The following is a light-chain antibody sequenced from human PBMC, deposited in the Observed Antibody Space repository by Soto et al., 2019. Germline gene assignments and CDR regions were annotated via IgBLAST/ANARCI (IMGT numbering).Light chain of an antibody. CDR2: GAS. Sequence: EIVLTQSPGTLSLSPGERATLSCRASQSVTSSFLAWYQQKPGQSPRLLIYGASSRATVIPDRFSGSGSGTDFTLTISRLEPEDFAVYYCQKYGSSPLTFGGGTKVEIK. CDR1: QSVTSSF. V-gene: IGKV3-20*01. J-gene: IGKJ4*01. CDR3: QKYGSSPLT.